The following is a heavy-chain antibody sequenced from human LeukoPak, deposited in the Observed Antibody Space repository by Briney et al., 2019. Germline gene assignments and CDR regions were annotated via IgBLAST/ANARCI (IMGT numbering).Heavy chain of an antibody. CDR2: IYYSGST. D-gene: IGHD4-11*01. V-gene: IGHV4-59*12. CDR1: GGSISSYY. CDR3: ARVDYTDLYAFHL. Sequence: SETLSLTCTVSGGSISSYYWSWIRQPPGKGLEWIGDIYYSGSTNYNPSLKSRVTISVDTSKNQFSLKLSSVTAADTAVYYCARVDYTDLYAFHLWGQGPMVRVS. J-gene: IGHJ3*01.